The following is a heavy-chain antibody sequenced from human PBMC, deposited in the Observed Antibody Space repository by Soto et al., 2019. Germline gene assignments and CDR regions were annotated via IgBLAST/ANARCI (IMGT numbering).Heavy chain of an antibody. D-gene: IGHD3-10*01. CDR1: GFTFSSYG. CDR3: AKVLSASGSGDYYNYYGADV. Sequence: GGSLRLSCATSGFTFSSYGMHWVRQAPGKGLEWVAVISYDGSNKYYADSVKGRFTISRDNSKNTLYLQMNSLRAEDTAVYYCAKVLSASGSGDYYNYYGADVWGQGTTVTVSS. CDR2: ISYDGSNK. V-gene: IGHV3-30*18. J-gene: IGHJ6*02.